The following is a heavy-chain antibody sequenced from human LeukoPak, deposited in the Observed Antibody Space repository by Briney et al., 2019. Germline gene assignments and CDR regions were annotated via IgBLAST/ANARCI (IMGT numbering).Heavy chain of an antibody. CDR1: GGSISSYY. V-gene: IGHV4-59*01. Sequence: SETLSLTCTVSGGSISSYYRSWIRQPPGKGPEWIGYIYYSGSTNYNPSLKSRVTISVDTSKNQFSLKLTSVTAADTAVHYCAKSRSVVAVYFDSWGQGTLVTVSS. CDR2: IYYSGST. CDR3: AKSRSVVAVYFDS. D-gene: IGHD2-15*01. J-gene: IGHJ4*02.